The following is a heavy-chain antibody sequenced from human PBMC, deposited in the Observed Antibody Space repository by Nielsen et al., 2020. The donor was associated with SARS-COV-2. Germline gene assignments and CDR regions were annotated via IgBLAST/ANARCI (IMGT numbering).Heavy chain of an antibody. CDR2: ISSNGGST. CDR1: GFTFSSYA. Sequence: GESLKISCSASGFTFSSYAMHWVRQAPGKGLEYVSAISSNGGSTYYADSVKGRFTISRDNSKNTLYLQMNSLRAEDTAVYYCAKGGRYCSSTSCSIPAAIDYWGQGTLVTVSS. D-gene: IGHD2-2*01. CDR3: AKGGRYCSSTSCSIPAAIDY. V-gene: IGHV3-64*04. J-gene: IGHJ4*02.